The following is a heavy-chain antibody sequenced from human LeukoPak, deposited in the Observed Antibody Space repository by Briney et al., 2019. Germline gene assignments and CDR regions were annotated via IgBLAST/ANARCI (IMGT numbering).Heavy chain of an antibody. CDR2: IDGDESAT. J-gene: IGHJ6*03. Sequence: GGSLRLSCAASGFTFRSHWMHWVRQAPGKGLIWVSRIDGDESATYYGDSVKGRFTISRDNAKNSLYLQMNSLRAEDTAVYYCARESVGATRGYYYYYMDVWGKGTTVTVSS. D-gene: IGHD1-26*01. V-gene: IGHV3-74*01. CDR3: ARESVGATRGYYYYYMDV. CDR1: GFTFRSHW.